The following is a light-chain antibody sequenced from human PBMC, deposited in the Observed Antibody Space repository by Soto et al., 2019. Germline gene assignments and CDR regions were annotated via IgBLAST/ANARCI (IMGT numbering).Light chain of an antibody. CDR1: SSDVGSYNL. CDR3: CSYAGRSTV. CDR2: EGS. Sequence: QSALTQPASVSGSHGQSITISCTGTSSDVGSYNLVSWYQQHPGKATKLMIYEGSKRPSGVSNRFSGSKSGNTASLTISWLPAEEEAAYYFCSYAGRSTVFGTGTQLTVL. J-gene: IGLJ1*01. V-gene: IGLV2-23*03.